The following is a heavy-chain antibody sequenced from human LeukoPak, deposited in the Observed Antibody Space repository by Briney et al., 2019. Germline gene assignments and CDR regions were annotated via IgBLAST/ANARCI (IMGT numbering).Heavy chain of an antibody. CDR1: AFSLNAYN. V-gene: IGHV3-7*01. CDR2: MKRDGSES. CDR3: ATGDSSGWYYFKY. D-gene: IGHD6-19*01. Sequence: PGGSLRLSCAASAFSLNAYNMNWVRQAPGKGLEWVANMKRDGSESHYVDSVKGRFTISRDNTKNSLYLQMNSLRAEDTAVYYCATGDSSGWYYFKYWGQGTLVTVSS. J-gene: IGHJ4*02.